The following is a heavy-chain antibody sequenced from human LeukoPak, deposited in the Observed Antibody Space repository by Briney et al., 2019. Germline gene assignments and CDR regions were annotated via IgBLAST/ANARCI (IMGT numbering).Heavy chain of an antibody. CDR1: GGSISSSSYY. J-gene: IGHJ4*02. Sequence: PSETLSLTCTVSGGSISSSSYYWGWIRQPPGKGLEWIGSIYYSGSTYYNPSLKSRVTISVDTSKNQFSLKLSSVTAADTAVYYCARDPSSAAGYFDYWGQGTLVTVSS. V-gene: IGHV4-39*07. CDR2: IYYSGST. D-gene: IGHD6-13*01. CDR3: ARDPSSAAGYFDY.